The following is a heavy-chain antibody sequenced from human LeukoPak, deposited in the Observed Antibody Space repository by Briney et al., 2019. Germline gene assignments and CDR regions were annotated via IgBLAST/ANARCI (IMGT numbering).Heavy chain of an antibody. V-gene: IGHV1-69*01. CDR1: GGTFSSYA. CDR2: IIPIFGTA. Sequence: ASVKVSCKASGGTFSSYAISWVRQAPGQGLEWIGGIIPIFGTANYAQKFQGRVTITADESTSTAYMELSSLRSEDTAVYYCARDSSRLYSNYGMDVWGQGTTVTVSS. J-gene: IGHJ6*02. D-gene: IGHD2-2*01. CDR3: ARDSSRLYSNYGMDV.